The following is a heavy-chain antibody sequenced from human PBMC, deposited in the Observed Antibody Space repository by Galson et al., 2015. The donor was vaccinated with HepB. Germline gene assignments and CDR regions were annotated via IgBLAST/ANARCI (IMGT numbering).Heavy chain of an antibody. D-gene: IGHD3-16*01. CDR1: GGSISSYY. CDR2: IYYSGST. V-gene: IGHV4-59*08. Sequence: ETLSLTCTVSGGSISSYYWSWIRQPPGKGLEWIGYIYYSGSTNYNPSLKSRVTISVDTSKNQFSLKLSSVTAADTAVYYCARGGVTWGAVTYYFDYWGQGTLVTVSS. J-gene: IGHJ4*02. CDR3: ARGGVTWGAVTYYFDY.